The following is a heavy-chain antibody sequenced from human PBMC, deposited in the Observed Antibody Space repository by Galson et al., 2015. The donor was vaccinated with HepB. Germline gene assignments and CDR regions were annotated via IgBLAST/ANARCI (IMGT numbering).Heavy chain of an antibody. D-gene: IGHD3-3*01. V-gene: IGHV3-53*01. Sequence: SLRLSCAASGFTVSSNYMSWVRQAPGKGLEWVSVIYSGGSTYYADSVKGRFTISRDNSKNTLYLQMNSLRAEDTAVYYCAKGRGPIFGVATYFDYWGQGTLVTVSS. CDR3: AKGRGPIFGVATYFDY. J-gene: IGHJ4*02. CDR1: GFTVSSNY. CDR2: IYSGGST.